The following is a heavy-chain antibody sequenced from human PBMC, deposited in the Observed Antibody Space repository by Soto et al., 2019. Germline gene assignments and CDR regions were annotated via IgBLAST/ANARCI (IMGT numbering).Heavy chain of an antibody. J-gene: IGHJ4*02. Sequence: QLQLQESGPGLVKPLETLSLTCTVSGDSISSTGTLWGWIRQPPGMVLEWIGTIYYSGSTYYNPSLRSRVTMSVETSKNEFSLRLSSVTAADTAVYYCARRASRGKFDYWGQGILVTVSA. D-gene: IGHD3-10*01. CDR3: ARRASRGKFDY. CDR1: GDSISSTGTL. CDR2: IYYSGST. V-gene: IGHV4-39*01.